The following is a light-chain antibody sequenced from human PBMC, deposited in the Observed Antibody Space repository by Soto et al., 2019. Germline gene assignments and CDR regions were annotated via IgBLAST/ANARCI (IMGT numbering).Light chain of an antibody. V-gene: IGLV3-1*01. CDR3: QAWDSSTPYV. J-gene: IGLJ1*01. CDR2: QDN. CDR1: KLGAKY. Sequence: SYELTQPPSVSVSPGQTATITCSGDKLGAKYACWYQQKPGQSPVLVIYQDNKRPSGIPERFSGSNSGNTATLTISGTQAMDEADYYCQAWDSSTPYVFGTGTKVTVL.